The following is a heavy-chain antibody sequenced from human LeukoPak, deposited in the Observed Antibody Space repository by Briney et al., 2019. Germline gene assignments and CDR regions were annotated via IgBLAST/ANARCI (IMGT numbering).Heavy chain of an antibody. D-gene: IGHD3-3*01. CDR1: GYSFTTNW. CDR3: ARLYGVRFDS. V-gene: IGHV5-51*01. Sequence: GESLKISCKGSGYSFTTNWIGWVRQMPGKGLEWMGIIYPGDSDTRYSPSFQGQVTISADKSISAAYLQWGSLKASDTAMYYCARLYGVRFDSWGQGTLVTVSS. J-gene: IGHJ4*02. CDR2: IYPGDSDT.